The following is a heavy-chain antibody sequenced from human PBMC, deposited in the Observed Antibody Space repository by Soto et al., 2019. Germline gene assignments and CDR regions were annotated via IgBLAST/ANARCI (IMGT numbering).Heavy chain of an antibody. CDR1: GGSVSNGMYH. CDR3: VRDAPSQQSIFDR. V-gene: IGHV4-61*01. J-gene: IGHJ4*02. D-gene: IGHD6-13*01. CDR2: VYFTGTT. Sequence: SETLSLTCTVSGGSVSNGMYHWSWIRQPPGKGLEWIGNVYFTGTTIYNPSLKSRVTMSVDTYKDQFFLKLTSVTAADTAVYYCVRDAPSQQSIFDRWGQGTLVTVSS.